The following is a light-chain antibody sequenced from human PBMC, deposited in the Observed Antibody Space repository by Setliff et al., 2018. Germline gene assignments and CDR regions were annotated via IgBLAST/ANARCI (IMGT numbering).Light chain of an antibody. CDR1: GSHLDNFNY. J-gene: IGLJ1*01. CDR3: CAYAVTYAFFV. Sequence: QSVLTQPPSVSGSPGQSVTISCTGSGSHLDNFNYVSXYXXXPNKAPRLMIXXXSKRPSGVPDRFSGSRSGKTAPLTISGLQAEDEADYYCCAYAVTYAFFVFGPGTKVTVL. V-gene: IGLV2-11*01. CDR2: XXS.